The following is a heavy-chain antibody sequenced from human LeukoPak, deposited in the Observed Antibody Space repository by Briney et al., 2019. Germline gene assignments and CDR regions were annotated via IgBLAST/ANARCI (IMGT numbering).Heavy chain of an antibody. CDR1: GYTFTSYA. V-gene: IGHV1-2*02. Sequence: ASVKVSCKASGYTFTSYAMNWVRQAPGQGLEWMGWINPNSGNPNYAQRFKGRVVITMDTSVSTAYMEMSRLRSEDTAVYYCARCRPSRVATTWGWYYWVQGTLATVS. CDR3: ARCRPSRVATTWGWYY. D-gene: IGHD5-12*01. CDR2: INPNSGNP. J-gene: IGHJ4*02.